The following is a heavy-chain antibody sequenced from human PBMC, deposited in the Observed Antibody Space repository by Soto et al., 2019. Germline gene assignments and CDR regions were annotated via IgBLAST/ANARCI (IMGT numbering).Heavy chain of an antibody. D-gene: IGHD4-17*01. CDR3: VRDGVAYGDLLFDS. Sequence: QVQLVQSGAEVKRPGASVKVSCKASGFTFSNFAIHWVRQAPGQRLEWMGWINVGNGNAKYSQKLEARVTITRDTSASTAYMELSSLRSEDTAVYYCVRDGVAYGDLLFDSWGQGTLVTVSS. CDR1: GFTFSNFA. V-gene: IGHV1-3*01. CDR2: INVGNGNA. J-gene: IGHJ4*02.